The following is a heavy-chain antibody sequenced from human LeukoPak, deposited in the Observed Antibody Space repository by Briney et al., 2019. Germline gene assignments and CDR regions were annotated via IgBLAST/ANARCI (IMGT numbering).Heavy chain of an antibody. J-gene: IGHJ3*02. V-gene: IGHV3-15*01. Sequence: GGSLRLSCAASGFTFSNAWMSWVRQAPGKGLEWVGRIKSKTDGGTTDYAAPVKGRFTISRDDSKNTLYLQMNSLKTEDTAVYYCTTGGDYGDYAAFDIWGQGTMVTVSS. D-gene: IGHD4-17*01. CDR1: GFTFSNAW. CDR2: IKSKTDGGTT. CDR3: TTGGDYGDYAAFDI.